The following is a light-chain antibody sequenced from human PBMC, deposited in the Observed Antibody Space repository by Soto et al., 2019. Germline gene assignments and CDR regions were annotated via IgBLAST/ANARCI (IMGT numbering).Light chain of an antibody. Sequence: QSALTQPASVSGSPGQSITISCTGTSSDVGGYNYVSWYQQHPGKAPKLMIYEVTNRPSGVSNRFSGSKSGNTASLTVSGLQAEDEADYYCTSYATGDTFPFGVGTKLTVL. CDR2: EVT. V-gene: IGLV2-14*01. J-gene: IGLJ2*01. CDR1: SSDVGGYNY. CDR3: TSYATGDTFP.